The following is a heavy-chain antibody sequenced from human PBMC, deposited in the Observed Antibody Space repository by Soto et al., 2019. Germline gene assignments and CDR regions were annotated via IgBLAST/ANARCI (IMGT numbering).Heavy chain of an antibody. D-gene: IGHD6-19*01. CDR2: ISSDSTYI. Sequence: GGSLRLSCAASGFTFSSYSMNWVRQAPGRGLEWVSSISSDSTYIHHADSVKGRFTISRDNAKNSLYLQMNSLRAEDTAVYYCASDAAGNIGWYNFYDCWGQGTLVTVSS. V-gene: IGHV3-21*01. CDR1: GFTFSSYS. J-gene: IGHJ4*02. CDR3: ASDAAGNIGWYNFYDC.